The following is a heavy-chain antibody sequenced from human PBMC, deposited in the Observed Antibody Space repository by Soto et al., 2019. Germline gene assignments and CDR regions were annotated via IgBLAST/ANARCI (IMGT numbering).Heavy chain of an antibody. Sequence: GGSLRLSCAASGFTFSDYYMSWIRQAPGKGLEWVSYISSSGSTIYYADSVKGRFTISRDNAKNSLYLQMNSLRAEDTAVYYCARDQDYYYDSSGPPGGVDYWGQGTLVTVSS. CDR1: GFTFSDYY. V-gene: IGHV3-11*01. CDR3: ARDQDYYYDSSGPPGGVDY. J-gene: IGHJ4*02. CDR2: ISSSGSTI. D-gene: IGHD3-22*01.